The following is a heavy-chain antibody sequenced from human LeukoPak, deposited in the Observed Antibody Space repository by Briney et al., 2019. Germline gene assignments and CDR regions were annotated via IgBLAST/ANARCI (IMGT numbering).Heavy chain of an antibody. CDR1: GFTFSSYW. CDR2: IHSDGSST. CDR3: ARSGWPYYFDY. J-gene: IGHJ4*02. Sequence: GGSLRLSCAASGFTFSSYWMHWVRQAPGKGLVWVSRIHSDGSSTSYADSVRGRCTISRDDAKSTLYLQMNSLRAEDTAVYYCARSGWPYYFDYWGQGTLVTVSS. V-gene: IGHV3-74*01. D-gene: IGHD3-22*01.